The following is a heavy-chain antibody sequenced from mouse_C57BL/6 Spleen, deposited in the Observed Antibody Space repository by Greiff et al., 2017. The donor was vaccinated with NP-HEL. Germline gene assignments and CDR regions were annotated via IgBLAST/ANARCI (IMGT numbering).Heavy chain of an antibody. CDR2: IYPGDGDT. V-gene: IGHV1-82*01. CDR1: GYAFSSSW. D-gene: IGHD2-5*01. Sequence: QVQLQQSGPELVKPGASVKISCKASGYAFSSSWMNWVKQRPGKGLEWIGRIYPGDGDTNYNGKFKGKATLTADKSSSTAYMQLSSLTSEDSAVYCCAREDYSNYYAMDYWGQGTSVTVSS. J-gene: IGHJ4*01. CDR3: AREDYSNYYAMDY.